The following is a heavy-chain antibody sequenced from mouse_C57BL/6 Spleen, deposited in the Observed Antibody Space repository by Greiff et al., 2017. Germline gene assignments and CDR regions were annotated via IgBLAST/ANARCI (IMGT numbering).Heavy chain of an antibody. CDR3: ARRPLSHWYFDV. V-gene: IGHV1-69*01. CDR2: IDPSDSYT. Sequence: QVQLQQPGAELVMPGASVKLSCKASGYTFTSYWMHWVKQRPGQGLEWIGEIDPSDSYTNYNQKFKGKSTLTVDKSSSTAYMQLSSLTSEDSAVYYYARRPLSHWYFDVWGTGTTVTVSS. J-gene: IGHJ1*03. CDR1: GYTFTSYW.